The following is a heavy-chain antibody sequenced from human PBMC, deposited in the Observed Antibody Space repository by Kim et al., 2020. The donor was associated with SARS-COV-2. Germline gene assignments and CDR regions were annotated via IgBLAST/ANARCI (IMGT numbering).Heavy chain of an antibody. CDR3: ARPEGYSSGWYGGDYYGMDV. J-gene: IGHJ6*02. V-gene: IGHV4-39*01. Sequence: SETLSLTCTVSGGSISSSSYYWGWIRQPPGKGLEWIGSIYYSGSTYYNPSLKSRVTISVDTSKNQFSLKLSSVTAADTAVYYCARPEGYSSGWYGGDYYGMDVWGQGTTVTVSS. CDR2: IYYSGST. D-gene: IGHD6-19*01. CDR1: GGSISSSSYY.